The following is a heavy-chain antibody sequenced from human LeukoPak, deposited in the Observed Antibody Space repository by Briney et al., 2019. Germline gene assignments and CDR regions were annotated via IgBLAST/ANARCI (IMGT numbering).Heavy chain of an antibody. CDR3: ARGVGHIHGVYYFDY. CDR2: TYYRSKWYN. CDR1: GYILFSNSAA. J-gene: IGHJ4*02. V-gene: IGHV6-1*01. D-gene: IGHD1-26*01. Sequence: PSQALSDTFVISGYILFSNSAASNWTRHSPSRGLEWLGRTYYRSKWYNEYVVSVKSRITINADTSKEQFSLQLGSMTPEDTAVYYCARGVGHIHGVYYFDYWGQGILVTVPS.